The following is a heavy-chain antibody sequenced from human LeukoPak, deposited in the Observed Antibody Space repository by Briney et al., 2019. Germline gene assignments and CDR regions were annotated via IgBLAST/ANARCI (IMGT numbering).Heavy chain of an antibody. V-gene: IGHV1-46*01. J-gene: IGHJ4*02. D-gene: IGHD3-10*01. CDR1: GYTLTSYY. CDR3: ARAELLRGPSDY. Sequence: GASVKVSCKASGYTLTSYYMHWVRQAPGQGLEWMGIINPSGGSTSYAQKFQGRVTMTRDTSTSTVYMELSSLRPDDTAVYYCARAELLRGPSDYWGQGTLVTVSS. CDR2: INPSGGST.